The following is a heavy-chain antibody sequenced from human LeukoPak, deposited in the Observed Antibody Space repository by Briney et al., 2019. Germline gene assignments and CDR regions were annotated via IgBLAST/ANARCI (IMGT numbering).Heavy chain of an antibody. CDR1: GGSFSGYY. D-gene: IGHD1-26*01. CDR3: ARGQVPRGYSGSYFDY. Sequence: SETLSLTCAVYGGSFSGYYWSWIRQPPGKGLEWIGEINHSGSTNYNPSLKSRVTISVDTSKNQFSLKLSSVTAADTAVYYCARGQVPRGYSGSYFDYWGQGTLVTVSS. CDR2: INHSGST. V-gene: IGHV4-34*01. J-gene: IGHJ4*02.